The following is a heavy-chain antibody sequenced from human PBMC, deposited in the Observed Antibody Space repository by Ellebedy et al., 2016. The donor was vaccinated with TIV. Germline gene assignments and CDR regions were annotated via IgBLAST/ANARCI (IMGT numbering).Heavy chain of an antibody. Sequence: SVKVSXXASGGTFSSYAISWVRQAPGQGLEWMGGIIPIFGTANYAQKFQGRVTITADESTSTAYMELSSLRSEDTAVYYCARFDRGYSGYDAPEFDYWGQGTLVTVSS. J-gene: IGHJ4*02. CDR2: IIPIFGTA. V-gene: IGHV1-69*13. CDR3: ARFDRGYSGYDAPEFDY. D-gene: IGHD5-12*01. CDR1: GGTFSSYA.